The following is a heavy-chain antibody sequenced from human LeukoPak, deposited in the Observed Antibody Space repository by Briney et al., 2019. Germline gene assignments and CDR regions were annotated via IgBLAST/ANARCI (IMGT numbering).Heavy chain of an antibody. J-gene: IGHJ6*02. CDR3: ARDPWYYYGSGSYYLAYYGMDV. V-gene: IGHV3-48*03. CDR2: ISSSGSTI. D-gene: IGHD3-10*01. CDR1: GFTFSSYE. Sequence: GGSLRLSCAASGFTFSSYEMNWVRQAPGKGLEWVSYISSSGSTIYYADSVKGRFTISRDNAKNSLYLQMNSLRAEDTAVYYCARDPWYYYGSGSYYLAYYGMDVWGQGTMVTVSS.